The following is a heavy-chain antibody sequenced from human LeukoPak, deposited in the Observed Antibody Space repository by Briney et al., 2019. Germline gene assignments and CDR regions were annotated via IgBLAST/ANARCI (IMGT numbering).Heavy chain of an antibody. CDR2: ISGYNGKT. J-gene: IGHJ4*02. CDR3: ARSGRGTYYYFDL. CDR1: SYSFTRYG. D-gene: IGHD5-12*01. V-gene: IGHV1-18*01. Sequence: GASVKVSCKASSYSFTRYGISWVRQAPGQGLEWMGWISGYNGKTNYAQKFLGRVSMTADTSTSTAYMELRSLTSDDTAVYYCARSGRGTYYYFDLWGLGTLVTVSS.